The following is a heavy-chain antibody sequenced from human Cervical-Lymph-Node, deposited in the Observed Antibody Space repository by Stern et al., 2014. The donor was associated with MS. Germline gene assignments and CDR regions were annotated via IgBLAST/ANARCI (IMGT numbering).Heavy chain of an antibody. CDR3: ARWSVACDY. CDR1: GYNFINYW. Sequence: EVQLVQSGAELKKPGESLKISCKTSGYNFINYWIAWVRQVSGKGLEWIGIIYTGDSDIRYSPSFQDHVTISVDKSITTAYLKWKSLKASDTAVYYCARWSVACDYWGQGALITVSS. CDR2: IYTGDSDI. V-gene: IGHV5-51*03. D-gene: IGHD2-21*01. J-gene: IGHJ4*02.